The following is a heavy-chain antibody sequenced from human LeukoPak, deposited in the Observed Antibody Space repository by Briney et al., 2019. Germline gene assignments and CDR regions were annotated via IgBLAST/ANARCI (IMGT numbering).Heavy chain of an antibody. CDR1: GGSISNYY. CDR3: ARLPRVTLVRGVHTSSFDY. J-gene: IGHJ4*02. CDR2: IYYSGST. Sequence: SETLSLTCTVSGGSISNYYWSWIRQPPEKGLECIGYIYYSGSTNYNPSLKSRVTISVDTSKNQFSLKLISVTAADTAVYYCARLPRVTLVRGVHTSSFDYWGQGTLVTVSP. V-gene: IGHV4-59*08. D-gene: IGHD3-10*01.